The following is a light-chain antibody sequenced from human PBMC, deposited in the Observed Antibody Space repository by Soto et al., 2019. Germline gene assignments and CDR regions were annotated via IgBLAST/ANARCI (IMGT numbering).Light chain of an antibody. CDR1: QGISSY. CDR2: GAS. J-gene: IGKJ4*01. V-gene: IGKV1-9*01. Sequence: DIQLTQSPPFLSASVGDRVTITCRASQGISSYLAWSQQKPGKAPKLLIYGASTLQSGVPSRFSGSGSGTEFTLTISSLQPEDFATYYCQQLNDYPLTFGGGTKVEIK. CDR3: QQLNDYPLT.